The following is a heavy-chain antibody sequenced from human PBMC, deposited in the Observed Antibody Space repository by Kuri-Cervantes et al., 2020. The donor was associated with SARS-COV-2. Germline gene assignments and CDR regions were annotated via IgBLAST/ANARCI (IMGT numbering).Heavy chain of an antibody. Sequence: GESLKISCAASGFTVSSNYMSWVRQAPGKGLEWVSVIYSGGSTYYADSVKGRFTISRDNAKNSLYLQMNSLRAEDTAVYYCARARMAGPFDYWGQGTLVTVSS. J-gene: IGHJ4*02. CDR2: IYSGGST. V-gene: IGHV3-53*01. CDR3: ARARMAGPFDY. D-gene: IGHD5-24*01. CDR1: GFTVSSNY.